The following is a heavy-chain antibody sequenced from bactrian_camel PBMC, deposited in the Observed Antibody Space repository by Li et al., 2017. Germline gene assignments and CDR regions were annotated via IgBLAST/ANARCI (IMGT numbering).Heavy chain of an antibody. D-gene: IGHD1*01. Sequence: VQLVESGGGSVQAGGSLRLSCAASGYTYSANWMHWVRQAPGKGLEWVSSIYTGDGSTISADSVKGRLTISRDNTKNMLYLQMNSLKSEDTAMYYCAARSVGWCPLFEHRLGKRAYTPGGYFANWGQGTQVTVS. CDR1: GYTYSANW. J-gene: IGHJ6*01. CDR2: IYTGDGST. V-gene: IGHV3S1*01. CDR3: AARSVGWCPLFEHRLGKRAYTPGGYFAN.